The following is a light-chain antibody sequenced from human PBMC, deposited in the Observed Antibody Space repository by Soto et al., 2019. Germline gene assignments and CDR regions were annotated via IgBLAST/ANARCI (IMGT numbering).Light chain of an antibody. CDR2: AAS. CDR1: QDIGFS. J-gene: IGKJ1*01. V-gene: IGKV1-16*01. Sequence: DIQMTQSPSLLSVSVGDRVTITCRASQDIGFSLGWFQLKPGKAPKSLIYAASTLQVGVPSRFSSSGSGTDFTLTISSLQPEDFATYYCQQYNSYPRTFGQGTKVEVK. CDR3: QQYNSYPRT.